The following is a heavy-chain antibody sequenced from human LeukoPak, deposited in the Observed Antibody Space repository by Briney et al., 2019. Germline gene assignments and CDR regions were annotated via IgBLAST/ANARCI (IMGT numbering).Heavy chain of an antibody. CDR2: IIPIFGTA. J-gene: IGHJ3*02. V-gene: IGHV1-69*13. CDR1: GGTFSSYA. D-gene: IGHD2-2*02. CDR3: ARPLGYCSSTSCYSAAFDI. Sequence: SVKVTCKASGGTFSSYAISWVRQAPGRGLEWMGGIIPIFGTANYAQKFQGRVTITADESTSTAYMELSSLRSEDTAVYYCARPLGYCSSTSCYSAAFDIWGQGTMVTVSS.